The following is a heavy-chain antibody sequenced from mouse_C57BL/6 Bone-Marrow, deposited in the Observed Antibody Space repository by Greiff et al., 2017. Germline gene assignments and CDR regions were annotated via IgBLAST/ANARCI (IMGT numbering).Heavy chain of an antibody. CDR1: GYTFTSYW. CDR2: IDPSDSYT. V-gene: IGHV1-50*01. CDR3: ARAHWDVDY. Sequence: VQLQQPGAELVKPGASVKLSCKASGYTFTSYWMQWVKQRPGQGLEWIGEIDPSDSYTNYNQKFKGKATLTVDTSSSTAYMQLSSLTSEDSAVXYCARAHWDVDYWGQGTTLTVSS. J-gene: IGHJ2*01. D-gene: IGHD4-1*01.